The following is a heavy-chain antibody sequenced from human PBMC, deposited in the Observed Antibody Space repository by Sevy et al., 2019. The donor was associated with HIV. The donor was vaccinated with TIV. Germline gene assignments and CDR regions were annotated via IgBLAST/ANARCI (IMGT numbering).Heavy chain of an antibody. D-gene: IGHD3-9*01. V-gene: IGHV3-48*01. Sequence: GGSLRLSCAASGFTFSNYNMNWVRQAPGKGLEWVSYISSSSSTIYYADSVKGRFTISRDRSKNTLYLQMNILRIEDTAVYYCAKDFTGFYGMDVWGQGTTVTVSS. J-gene: IGHJ6*02. CDR2: ISSSSSTI. CDR1: GFTFSNYN. CDR3: AKDFTGFYGMDV.